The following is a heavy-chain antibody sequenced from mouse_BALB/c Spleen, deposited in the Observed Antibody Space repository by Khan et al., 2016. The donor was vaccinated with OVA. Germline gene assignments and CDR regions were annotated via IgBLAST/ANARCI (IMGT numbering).Heavy chain of an antibody. CDR1: GYAFTHYL. D-gene: IGHD2-1*01. Sequence: QVQLKESGGEVIRPGTLVKVSCKASGYAFTHYLIEWVKQRPGQGLEWIGVINPGSGSTNYNEKFKGKAILTADKSSSTAYMQLGSLTSDDSAVYFCARDDYDNFLYFDYWGQGTTLTVSS. CDR2: INPGSGST. J-gene: IGHJ2*01. CDR3: ARDDYDNFLYFDY. V-gene: IGHV1-54*01.